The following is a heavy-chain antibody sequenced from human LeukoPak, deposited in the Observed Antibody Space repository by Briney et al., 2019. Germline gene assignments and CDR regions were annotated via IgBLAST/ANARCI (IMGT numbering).Heavy chain of an antibody. CDR3: AKDKRYRGANWFDP. CDR1: GFTFSSYV. D-gene: IGHD3-9*01. CDR2: ISGSGGST. J-gene: IGHJ5*02. V-gene: IGHV3-23*01. Sequence: PGGSLRLSCAASGFTFSSYVMSWVRQAPGKGLEWVSAISGSGGSTYYADSVKGRFTISRDNSKNTLYLQMNSLRAEDTAVYYCAKDKRYRGANWFDPWGQGTLVTVSS.